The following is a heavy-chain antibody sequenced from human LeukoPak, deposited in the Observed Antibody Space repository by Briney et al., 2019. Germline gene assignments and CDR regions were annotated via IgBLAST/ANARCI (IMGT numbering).Heavy chain of an antibody. Sequence: GGSLRLSCTASGLTFTNYWMIWVRQAPGRGLEWVANINHDASEKYYVGTVEGRFTISRDNAKNSLFLQMNSLRAEDTGVYYCATSSYSSSSSWGQGTLVTVSS. D-gene: IGHD6-6*01. V-gene: IGHV3-7*01. J-gene: IGHJ5*02. CDR1: GLTFTNYW. CDR2: INHDASEK. CDR3: ATSSYSSSSS.